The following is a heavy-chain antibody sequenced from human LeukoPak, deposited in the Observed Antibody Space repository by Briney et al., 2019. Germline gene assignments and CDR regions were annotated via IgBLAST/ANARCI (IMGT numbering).Heavy chain of an antibody. J-gene: IGHJ4*02. V-gene: IGHV3-74*01. CDR3: ARVKYCGGDCYSDLPADD. CDR2: VDSDGTST. CDR1: GFTFSSHW. D-gene: IGHD2-21*02. Sequence: GGSLRLSCAASGFTFSSHWMHWVRQAPGKGLVWVSRVDSDGTSTNYADSVKGRFTISRDNAKNTLYLQMSSLRAEDTAVYYCARVKYCGGDCYSDLPADDWGQGTLVTVSS.